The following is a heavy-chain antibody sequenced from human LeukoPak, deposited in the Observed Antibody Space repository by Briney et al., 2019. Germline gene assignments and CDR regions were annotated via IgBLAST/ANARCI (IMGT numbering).Heavy chain of an antibody. CDR1: GGTFSSYA. CDR3: ARAGSTYCTNGVCYGNGFDP. D-gene: IGHD2-8*01. J-gene: IGHJ5*02. Sequence: ASVKVSCKASGGTFSSYAISWVRQAPGQGLEWMGGIIPIFGTANCAQKFQGRVTITTDESTSTAYMELSSLRSEDTAVYYCARAGSTYCTNGVCYGNGFDPWGQGTLVTVSS. CDR2: IIPIFGTA. V-gene: IGHV1-69*05.